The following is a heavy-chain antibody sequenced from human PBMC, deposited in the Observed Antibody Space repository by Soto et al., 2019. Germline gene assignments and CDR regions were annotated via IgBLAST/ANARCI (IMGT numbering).Heavy chain of an antibody. CDR1: GGSISRGGYY. Sequence: PSETLSLTCTVSGGSISRGGYYWSWFRQHPGKGLEWIGYIYYSGSTYYNPSLKSRVTISVDTSKNQFSLKLSSVTAADTAVYYCARVSYYDSSGYYDYWGQGTLVTVSS. V-gene: IGHV4-31*03. CDR3: ARVSYYDSSGYYDY. D-gene: IGHD3-22*01. CDR2: IYYSGST. J-gene: IGHJ4*02.